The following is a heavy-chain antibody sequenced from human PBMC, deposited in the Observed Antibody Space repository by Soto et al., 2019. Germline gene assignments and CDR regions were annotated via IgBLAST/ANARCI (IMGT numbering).Heavy chain of an antibody. V-gene: IGHV1-18*01. J-gene: IGHJ6*02. Sequence: WASVKVSCKASGYTFTSYGISWVRQAPGQGLEWMGWISAYNGNTNYAQKLQGRVTMTTDTSTSTAYMELRSLRSDDTAVYYCARDSYSYGKDYYYYGMDVWGQGTTVTVSS. D-gene: IGHD5-18*01. CDR1: GYTFTSYG. CDR3: ARDSYSYGKDYYYYGMDV. CDR2: ISAYNGNT.